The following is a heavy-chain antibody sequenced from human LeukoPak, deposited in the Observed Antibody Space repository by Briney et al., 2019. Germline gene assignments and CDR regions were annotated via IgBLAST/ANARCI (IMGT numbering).Heavy chain of an antibody. D-gene: IGHD1-26*01. CDR1: GYTFNTYG. J-gene: IGHJ4*02. V-gene: IGHV1-18*01. CDR2: ISTYNGDT. CDR3: ARDLVGARHPIDY. Sequence: TSVKVSCKASGYTFNTYGISWVRQAPGQGLEWMGWISTYNGDTNYVQNLQGRVTMTTDTSTSTAYMELMSLRSDDTAVYYCARDLVGARHPIDYWGQGTLVTVSS.